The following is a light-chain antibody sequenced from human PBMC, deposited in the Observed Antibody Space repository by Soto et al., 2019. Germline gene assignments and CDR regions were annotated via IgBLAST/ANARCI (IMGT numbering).Light chain of an antibody. CDR1: QIVSSK. CDR3: QQLHTFPPFFT. J-gene: IGKJ3*01. Sequence: EVVMTQSPATLSVSPGEIATLSCSASQIVSSKLAWYQQKPGQAPRLLLYGASTLRPGGASRFSGSGSGTEFNLTISSLQPEDFATYFCQQLHTFPPFFTFGPGTKVDIK. CDR2: GAS. V-gene: IGKV3-15*01.